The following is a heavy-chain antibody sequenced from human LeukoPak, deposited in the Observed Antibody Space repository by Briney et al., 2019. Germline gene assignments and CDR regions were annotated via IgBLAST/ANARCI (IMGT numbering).Heavy chain of an antibody. V-gene: IGHV4-34*01. CDR1: GGSFRGYY. Sequence: SEPLSLICAVYGGSFRGYYWSWIRQPPGKGREWIGEINHSGSTNYNPSLKSRVTISVDTSKNQFSLMLSSLTAADTAVYYCARGGSGYYGSGSYYKSWGQGTLVTVSS. D-gene: IGHD3-10*01. J-gene: IGHJ5*02. CDR2: INHSGST. CDR3: ARGGSGYYGSGSYYKS.